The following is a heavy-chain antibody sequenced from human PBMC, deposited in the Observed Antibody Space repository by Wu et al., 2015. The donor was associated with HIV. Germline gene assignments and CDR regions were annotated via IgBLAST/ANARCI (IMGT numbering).Heavy chain of an antibody. CDR1: GYTFTGYY. D-gene: IGHD2-2*01. J-gene: IGHJ5*02. CDR3: AREGSIVVVPAAMSGTNWFDP. Sequence: QVQLVQSGAEVKKPGASVKVSCKASGYTFTGYYMHWVRQAPGQGLEWMGWINPNSGGTNYAQKFQGRVTMTRDTSISTAYMELSRLRSDDTAVYYCAREGSIVVVPAAMSGTNWFDPWAREPWSPSPQ. CDR2: INPNSGGT. V-gene: IGHV1-2*02.